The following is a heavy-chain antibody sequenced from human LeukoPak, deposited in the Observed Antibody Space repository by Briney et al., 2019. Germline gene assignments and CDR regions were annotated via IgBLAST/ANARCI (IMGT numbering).Heavy chain of an antibody. CDR3: ARDGTFDI. V-gene: IGHV1-18*01. J-gene: IGHJ3*02. D-gene: IGHD2-15*01. Sequence: EASVKVSCKASGYAFTNYGITWVRQAPGQGLEWMGWTSAYNGNTNYAQKLQGRVTMTTDTSTSTAYMELRSLRPDDTAVYYCARDGTFDIWGQGTMVTVSS. CDR2: TSAYNGNT. CDR1: GYAFTNYG.